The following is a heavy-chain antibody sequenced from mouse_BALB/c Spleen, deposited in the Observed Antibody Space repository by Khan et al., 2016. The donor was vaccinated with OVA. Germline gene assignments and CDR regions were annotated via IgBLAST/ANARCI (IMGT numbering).Heavy chain of an antibody. D-gene: IGHD1-1*01. CDR3: AISGLRWDFDY. V-gene: IGHV1-7*01. Sequence: VELVESGAELAKPGASVKMSCKASGYTFINYWILWVKQRPGQGLEWIGYINPSTGYTEYNQNFKDKATLTADKSSSTAYMQLSSLTSEDSAVDYCAISGLRWDFDYWGQGTTLTVSS. CDR2: INPSTGYT. CDR1: GYTFINYW. J-gene: IGHJ2*01.